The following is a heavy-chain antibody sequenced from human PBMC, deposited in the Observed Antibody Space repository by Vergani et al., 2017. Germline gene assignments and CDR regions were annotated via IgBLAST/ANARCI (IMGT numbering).Heavy chain of an antibody. V-gene: IGHV4-4*02. CDR2: IYHSGST. Sequence: QVQLQESGPGLLKPSGTLSLTCAVSGGSISSSNWWSWVRQPPGKGLEWVGEIYHSGSTNYNPSLKSRVTISVDKSKNQFSLTLSSVTAADTAVYYCARSGRDSSGWYLDYWGQGTLVTVSS. J-gene: IGHJ4*02. CDR1: GGSISSSNW. D-gene: IGHD6-19*01. CDR3: ARSGRDSSGWYLDY.